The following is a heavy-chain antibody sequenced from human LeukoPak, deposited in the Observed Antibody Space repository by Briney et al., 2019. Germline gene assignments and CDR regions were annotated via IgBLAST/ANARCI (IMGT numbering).Heavy chain of an antibody. CDR3: ASIYGSGSYFKLYYYYYYMDV. D-gene: IGHD3-10*01. J-gene: IGHJ6*03. CDR2: IYYSGST. V-gene: IGHV4-39*07. Sequence: SETLSLTCTVSGGSISSSSYYWGWIRQPPGKGLEWIGSIYYSGSTYYNPSLKSRVTISVDTSKNQFSLKLSSVTAADTAVYYCASIYGSGSYFKLYYYYYYMDVWGKGTTVTVSS. CDR1: GGSISSSSYY.